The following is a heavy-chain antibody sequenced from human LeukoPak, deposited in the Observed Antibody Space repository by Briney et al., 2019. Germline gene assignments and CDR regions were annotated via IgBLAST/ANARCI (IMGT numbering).Heavy chain of an antibody. D-gene: IGHD1-1*01. CDR3: ARDRNWNDVYWFDP. Sequence: GASVKVSCKASGYPFSAHFLNWVRQAPGQRLEWMGWINAGNGNTKYSQKFQGRVTITRDTSASTAYMELSSLRSEDTAVYYCARDRNWNDVYWFDPWGQGTLVTVSS. CDR2: INAGNGNT. CDR1: GYPFSAHF. J-gene: IGHJ5*02. V-gene: IGHV1-3*01.